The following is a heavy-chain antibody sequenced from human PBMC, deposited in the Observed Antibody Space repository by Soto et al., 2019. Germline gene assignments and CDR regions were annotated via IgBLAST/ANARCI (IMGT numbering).Heavy chain of an antibody. CDR1: GFTFSSYA. CDR3: ARQAYGGNDYFDY. Sequence: QPGGSLRLSCAASGFTFSSYAMHWVRQAPGKGLEWVAVISYDGSNKYYADSVKGRFTISRDNSENTLYLQMNSLRPEDTAVYYCARQAYGGNDYFDYWGQGTLVTVSS. V-gene: IGHV3-30-3*01. J-gene: IGHJ4*02. D-gene: IGHD2-15*01. CDR2: ISYDGSNK.